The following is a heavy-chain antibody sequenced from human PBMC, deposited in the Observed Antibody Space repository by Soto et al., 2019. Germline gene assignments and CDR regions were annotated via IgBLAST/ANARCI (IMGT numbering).Heavy chain of an antibody. Sequence: QVQLVQSGAEVKKPGASVKVSCKASGYTFTGYYMHWVRQAPGQGLEWMGWINPNSGGTNYAQKFQGWVTMTRDTSISTAYMERSRLRSDDTAVYYCARAQYSSRGSRMDVWGQGTTVTVSS. J-gene: IGHJ6*02. CDR3: ARAQYSSRGSRMDV. CDR1: GYTFTGYY. V-gene: IGHV1-2*04. D-gene: IGHD6-13*01. CDR2: INPNSGGT.